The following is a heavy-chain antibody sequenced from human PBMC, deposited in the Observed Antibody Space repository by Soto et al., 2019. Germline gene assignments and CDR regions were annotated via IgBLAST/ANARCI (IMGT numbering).Heavy chain of an antibody. D-gene: IGHD1-20*01. CDR1: GGSITSYN. CDR2: VYNSGST. Sequence: SETLSLTCTVSGGSITSYNWNWLRQPPGKALEWIGYVYNSGSTNYNPSLKSRVTISVDTSKNQFSLKVNSVTAADTAVYYCARRAGGAVTGSLDNWLDPWGQGIVVTVAS. CDR3: ARRAGGAVTGSLDNWLDP. J-gene: IGHJ5*02. V-gene: IGHV4-59*01.